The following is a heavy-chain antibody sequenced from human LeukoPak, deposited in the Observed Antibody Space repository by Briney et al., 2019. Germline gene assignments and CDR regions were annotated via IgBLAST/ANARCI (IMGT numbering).Heavy chain of an antibody. D-gene: IGHD4-17*01. CDR3: AREHNYGDFEGEAFDI. CDR2: IWFDGSKK. J-gene: IGHJ3*02. CDR1: GFILSNYA. V-gene: IGHV3-33*01. Sequence: PGRSLRLSCAASGFILSNYAMHWVRQAPGKGLEWVAIIWFDGSKKYYADSVKGRFTISRDNSKNTLYLQMNSLRVEDTAVYHCAREHNYGDFEGEAFDIWGQGTMVTVSS.